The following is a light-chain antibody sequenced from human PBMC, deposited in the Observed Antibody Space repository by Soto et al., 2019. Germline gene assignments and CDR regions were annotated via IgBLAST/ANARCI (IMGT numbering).Light chain of an antibody. CDR3: SSYTATSTHYV. Sequence: QSALTQPASVSGSPGQSITISCTGTSSDVGDHNYVSWYQQKPGKAPKLLISEVNNRPSGVSNRFSGSKSGNTAPLTISGLRPDDEADYYCSSYTATSTHYVFGSGTKVTVL. CDR1: SSDVGDHNY. J-gene: IGLJ1*01. V-gene: IGLV2-14*01. CDR2: EVN.